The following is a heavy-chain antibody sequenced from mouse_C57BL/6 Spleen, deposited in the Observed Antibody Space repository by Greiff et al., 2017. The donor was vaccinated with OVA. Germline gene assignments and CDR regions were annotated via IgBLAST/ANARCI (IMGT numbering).Heavy chain of an antibody. J-gene: IGHJ2*01. CDR1: GFSFNTYA. Sequence: EVQRVESGGGLVQPKGSLKLSCAASGFSFNTYAMNWVRQAPGKGLEWVARIRSKSNNYATYYADSVKDRFTISSDDSESMLYLQMNKLKTEDTAMYYCVREDYYGYYFDYWGQGTTLTVSS. V-gene: IGHV10-1*01. D-gene: IGHD1-1*01. CDR2: IRSKSNNYAT. CDR3: VREDYYGYYFDY.